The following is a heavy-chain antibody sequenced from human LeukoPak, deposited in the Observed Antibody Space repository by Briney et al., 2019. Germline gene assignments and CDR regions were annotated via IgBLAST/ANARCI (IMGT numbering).Heavy chain of an antibody. CDR1: GFTFSSYA. J-gene: IGHJ4*02. D-gene: IGHD3-16*02. Sequence: PGGSLRLSCAASGFTFSSYAMSWVRQAPGKGLEWVSAISGSGGSTYHADSVKGRFTISRDNSKNTLYLQMNSLRAEDTAVYYCAKPLHYVWGSYREPNDYWGQGTLVTVSS. CDR2: ISGSGGST. V-gene: IGHV3-23*01. CDR3: AKPLHYVWGSYREPNDY.